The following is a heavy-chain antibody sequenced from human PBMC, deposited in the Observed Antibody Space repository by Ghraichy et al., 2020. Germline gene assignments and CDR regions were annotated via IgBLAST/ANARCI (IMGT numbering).Heavy chain of an antibody. V-gene: IGHV4-39*01. CDR2: IYYSGRT. J-gene: IGHJ5*02. D-gene: IGHD4-11*01. CDR1: GCSISSSSYY. Sequence: SETLSLTCTVSGCSISSSSYYWGWIRQPPGKGLEWIGSIYYSGRTYYNPSLNSRVTISVDTSKNQFSLKLSSVTAADTAVYYCAIFTVTKVGGFDPWGQGTLVTGSS. CDR3: AIFTVTKVGGFDP.